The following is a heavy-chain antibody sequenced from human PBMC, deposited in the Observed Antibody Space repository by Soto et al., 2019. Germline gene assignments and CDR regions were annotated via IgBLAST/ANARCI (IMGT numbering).Heavy chain of an antibody. D-gene: IGHD3-16*02. CDR3: ARRRSFRLVGVPLAS. Sequence: PENLPHTCGVSGFSIQTPYFWGWIRQPHGKGLEWIGLISHSGRAISHPSFASRATISLDTTNNAFSLTLKSVTAADTAVYYCARRRSFRLVGVPLASWGQGTLVT. V-gene: IGHV4-38-2*01. J-gene: IGHJ4*02. CDR2: ISHSGRA. CDR1: GFSIQTPYF.